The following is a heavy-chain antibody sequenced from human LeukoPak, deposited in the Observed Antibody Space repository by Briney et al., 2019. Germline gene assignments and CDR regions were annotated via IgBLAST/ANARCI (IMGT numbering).Heavy chain of an antibody. CDR3: ARDLTTVVTQLDY. J-gene: IGHJ4*02. CDR1: GFTFSSYA. V-gene: IGHV3-23*01. Sequence: GGSLRLSCAASGFTFSSYAMSWVRQAPGKGLEWVSAISGSGGSTYYADSVKGRFTISRDNSKNTLYLQMISLRTEDTAVYYCARDLTTVVTQLDYWGQGTLVTVPS. D-gene: IGHD4-23*01. CDR2: ISGSGGST.